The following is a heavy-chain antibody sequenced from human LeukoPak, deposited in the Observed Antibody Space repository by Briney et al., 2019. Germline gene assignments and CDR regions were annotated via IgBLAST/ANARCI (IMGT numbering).Heavy chain of an antibody. CDR3: AKGDYYDLDS. D-gene: IGHD3-22*01. Sequence: GGSLRLSCTASGFTFSNFGMNWVRQAPGKGLEWVSIITCGVGITYYADSVKGRFTISRDNSRNTLYLQMNSLRAEDTAVYYCAKGDYYDLDSWGQGILVTVSS. CDR1: GFTFSNFG. V-gene: IGHV3-23*01. J-gene: IGHJ4*02. CDR2: ITCGVGIT.